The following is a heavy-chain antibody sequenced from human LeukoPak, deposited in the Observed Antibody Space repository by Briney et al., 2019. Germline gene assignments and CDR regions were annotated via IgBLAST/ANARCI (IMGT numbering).Heavy chain of an antibody. D-gene: IGHD2-15*01. CDR1: GFSFTNYN. CDR3: ARGSYCSGGSCHLFDY. Sequence: PGGSLRLSCTASGFSFTNYNMNWVRQAPGKGLEWVSYISSSGSTIYYADSVKGRFTISRDNAKNSLYLQMNSLRAEDTAVYYCARGSYCSGGSCHLFDYWGQGTLVTVSS. V-gene: IGHV3-48*04. CDR2: ISSSGSTI. J-gene: IGHJ4*02.